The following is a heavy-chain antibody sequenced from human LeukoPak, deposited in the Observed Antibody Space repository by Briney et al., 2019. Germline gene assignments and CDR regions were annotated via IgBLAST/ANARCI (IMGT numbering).Heavy chain of an antibody. Sequence: PGGSLRLSCAASGFTFSSYTMHWVRQAPGKGLEYVSGIRSNGGSTYYANSVKDRFTISRDNSKNTLYLQMGSLRAEDMAVYYCARDYNYYDSSGPDAFDLWGQGTMVTVSS. CDR3: ARDYNYYDSSGPDAFDL. J-gene: IGHJ3*01. V-gene: IGHV3-64*01. D-gene: IGHD3-22*01. CDR2: IRSNGGST. CDR1: GFTFSSYT.